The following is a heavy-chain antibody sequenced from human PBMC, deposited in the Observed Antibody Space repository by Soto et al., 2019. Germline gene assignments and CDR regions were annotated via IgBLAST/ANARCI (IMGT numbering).Heavy chain of an antibody. D-gene: IGHD1-1*01. Sequence: SETLSLTCAVSGDSITNSNWWSWVRQAPGKGLEWIGEIYHSGATTYNPSLKSRATISVDPSNNHFPLKLTSVTAADTAVYFCARDLGTGTDYWGQGTLVTVSS. CDR3: ARDLGTGTDY. CDR2: IYHSGAT. J-gene: IGHJ4*02. V-gene: IGHV4-4*02. CDR1: GDSITNSNW.